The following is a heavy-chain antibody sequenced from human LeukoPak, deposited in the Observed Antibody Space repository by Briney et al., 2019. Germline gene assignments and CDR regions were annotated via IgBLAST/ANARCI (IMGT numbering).Heavy chain of an antibody. Sequence: GGSLRLSCAASGFTFSSYAMSWVRQAPGKGLEWVSAISGSGGSTYYADSVKGRFTISRDNSKNTLYLQMNSLRAEDTAVYYCAIDLPRITMIVVVTPVWGQGTLVTVSS. CDR2: ISGSGGST. D-gene: IGHD3-22*01. V-gene: IGHV3-23*01. CDR1: GFTFSSYA. CDR3: AIDLPRITMIVVVTPV. J-gene: IGHJ4*02.